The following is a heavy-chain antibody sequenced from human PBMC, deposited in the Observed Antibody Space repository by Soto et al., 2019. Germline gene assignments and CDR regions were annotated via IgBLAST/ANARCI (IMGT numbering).Heavy chain of an antibody. Sequence: QITLKESGPTLVKPTQTLTLTCSFSGFSLSTNGVGVGWIRQPPGKALEWLALIYWDDSKHYSPSLNSRLTSPKDTSRNLVFLTMTTMDPADTATYYCAKKGGGDYILGYWGQGTLVTVSS. CDR3: AKKGGGDYILGY. CDR2: IYWDDSK. D-gene: IGHD4-17*01. J-gene: IGHJ4*02. V-gene: IGHV2-5*02. CDR1: GFSLSTNGVG.